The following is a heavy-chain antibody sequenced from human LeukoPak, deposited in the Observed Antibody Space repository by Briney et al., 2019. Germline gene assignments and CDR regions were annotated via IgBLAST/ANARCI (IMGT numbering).Heavy chain of an antibody. V-gene: IGHV3-30*02. CDR1: GFSFRSCG. CDR3: AKGAGVGFDY. CDR2: IQYDGSNK. J-gene: IGHJ4*02. D-gene: IGHD3-3*01. Sequence: GGSPRLSCAASGFSFRSCGMHWVRQAPGKGLEWLTFIQYDGSNKYYADSVRGRFTISRDNSKSTLFLQMNSLRAADTAVYYCAKGAGVGFDYWGQGTLVTVSS.